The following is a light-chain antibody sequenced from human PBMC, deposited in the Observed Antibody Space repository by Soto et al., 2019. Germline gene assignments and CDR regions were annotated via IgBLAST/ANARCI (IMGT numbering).Light chain of an antibody. CDR2: GAS. V-gene: IGKV3-20*01. CDR3: KQYGSSGT. J-gene: IGKJ1*01. CDR1: QSVSNNY. Sequence: EIVLTQSPGTLSLPPGERATLSCRASQSVSNNYLAWYQQKPGQAPSLLIYGASNRATGIPDRFSGSGSGTDFPITISRLEPEDFAVYYCKQYGSSGTFGQGTKVDIK.